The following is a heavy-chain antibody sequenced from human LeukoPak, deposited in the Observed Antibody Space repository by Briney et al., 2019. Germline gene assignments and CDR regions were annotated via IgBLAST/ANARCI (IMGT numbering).Heavy chain of an antibody. J-gene: IGHJ5*02. V-gene: IGHV3-23*01. CDR1: GFAFSAYA. Sequence: GGSLRLSCAASGFAFSAYAISWVRQAPGKGLEWVSAISGSGGITYYADSVKGRFTISRGNSKNTLYLQMNSLRAEDTAVYYCAKHDPRRVVITNWFDPWGQGTLVTVSS. D-gene: IGHD3-22*01. CDR2: ISGSGGIT. CDR3: AKHDPRRVVITNWFDP.